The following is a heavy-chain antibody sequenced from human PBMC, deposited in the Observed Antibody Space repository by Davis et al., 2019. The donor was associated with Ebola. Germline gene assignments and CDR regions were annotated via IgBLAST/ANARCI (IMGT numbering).Heavy chain of an antibody. CDR3: ASWDYGGKVGLDY. CDR2: IYYSGST. Sequence: PSETLSLTCTVSGGSISSGGYYWSWIRQHPGKGLEWIGNIYYSGSTYYNPSLKSRVTISVDTSKNQFSLKLSSVTAADTAVYYCASWDYGGKVGLDYWGQGTLVTVSS. CDR1: GGSISSGGYY. V-gene: IGHV4-31*03. D-gene: IGHD4-23*01. J-gene: IGHJ4*02.